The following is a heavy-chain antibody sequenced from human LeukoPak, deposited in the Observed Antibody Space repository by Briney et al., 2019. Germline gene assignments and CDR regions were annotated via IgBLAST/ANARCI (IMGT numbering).Heavy chain of an antibody. D-gene: IGHD1/OR15-1a*01. CDR1: GFTFSSYA. Sequence: GGSLRLSCAASGFTFSSYAMSWVRQAPGKGLEWVSAISGSGGSTYYADSVKGRFTISRDNSKNTLYLQMNSLRAEDTAVYYCAKDSTPHRDITGTEDAFDIWGQGTMVTVSS. CDR3: AKDSTPHRDITGTEDAFDI. CDR2: ISGSGGST. J-gene: IGHJ3*02. V-gene: IGHV3-23*01.